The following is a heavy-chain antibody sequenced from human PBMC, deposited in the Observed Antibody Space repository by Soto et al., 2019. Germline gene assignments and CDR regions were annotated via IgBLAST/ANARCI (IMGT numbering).Heavy chain of an antibody. D-gene: IGHD1-20*01. CDR1: GFTFNIYA. V-gene: IGHV3-23*01. CDR2: TGATGRTT. Sequence: GGSLRLSCAASGFTFNIYAMTWVRQAPGKGLEWVSTTGATGRTTYYSDAVKGRFTVSRDNSKNTLDLQMSNLRAEDTAVYYCATVHNTSRSFDYWGQGTLITVSS. J-gene: IGHJ4*02. CDR3: ATVHNTSRSFDY.